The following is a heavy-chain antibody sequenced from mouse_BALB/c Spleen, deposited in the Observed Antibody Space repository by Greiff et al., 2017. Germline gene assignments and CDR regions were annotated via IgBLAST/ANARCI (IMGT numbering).Heavy chain of an antibody. V-gene: IGHV5-17*02. J-gene: IGHJ4*01. Sequence: DVQLVESGGGLVQPGGSRKLSCAASGFTFSSFGMHWVRQAPEKGLEWVAYISSGSSTIYYADTVKGRFTISRDNPKNTLFLQMTSLRSEDTAMYYCAREDYYYGSPRYWGQGTSVTVSS. CDR1: GFTFSSFG. D-gene: IGHD1-1*01. CDR3: AREDYYYGSPRY. CDR2: ISSGSSTI.